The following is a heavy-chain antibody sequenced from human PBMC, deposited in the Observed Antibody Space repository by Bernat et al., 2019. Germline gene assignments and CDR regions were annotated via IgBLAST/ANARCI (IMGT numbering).Heavy chain of an antibody. CDR1: GGSFSGYY. Sequence: QVQLQQWGAGLLKPSETLSLTCAVYGGSFSGYYWSWIRQPPGKGLEWMGEINHSGSTNYNPSHKSRVTRSVDTSKNQFCVKLSAVTAADTAVYYCAGGVGSSWYSAWGQGTLVTVSS. D-gene: IGHD6-13*01. CDR2: INHSGST. V-gene: IGHV4-34*01. CDR3: AGGVGSSWYSA. J-gene: IGHJ4*02.